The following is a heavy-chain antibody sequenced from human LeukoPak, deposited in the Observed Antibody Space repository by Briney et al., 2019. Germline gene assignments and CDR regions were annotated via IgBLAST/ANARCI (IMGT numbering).Heavy chain of an antibody. CDR2: IIPILGIA. CDR1: GGTFSSYA. CDR3: ARDEFEYYDSSGYHAFDI. Sequence: SVKVSCKASGGTFSSYAISWVRQAPGQGLEWMVRIIPILGIANYAQKFQGRVTITADKSTCTAYMELSSLRSEDTAVYYCARDEFEYYDSSGYHAFDIWGQGTMVTVSS. J-gene: IGHJ3*02. V-gene: IGHV1-69*04. D-gene: IGHD3-22*01.